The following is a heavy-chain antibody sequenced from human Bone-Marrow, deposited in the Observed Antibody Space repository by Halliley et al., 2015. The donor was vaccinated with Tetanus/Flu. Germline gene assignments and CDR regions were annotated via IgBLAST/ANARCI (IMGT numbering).Heavy chain of an antibody. CDR2: GSGGST. V-gene: IGHV3-23*01. D-gene: IGHD3-3*01. J-gene: IGHJ4*02. CDR3: AKAPRPSITIPTS. Sequence: GSGGSTYYADSVKGRFTIPRDNSKNTLYLQMNSLRAEDTAVYYCAKAPRPSITIPTSWGQGTLVTVSS.